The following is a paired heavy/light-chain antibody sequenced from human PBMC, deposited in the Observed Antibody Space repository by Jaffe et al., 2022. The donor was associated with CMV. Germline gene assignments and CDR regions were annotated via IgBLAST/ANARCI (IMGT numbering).Heavy chain of an antibody. D-gene: IGHD6-6*01. CDR3: ASDLRLPPNY. Sequence: EVHLVESGGGLVQPGGSLRLSCAASGFTFSSYWMKWVRQAPGKGLVWVSHINPDGSITNYADSVKGRFTVSRDNAKNTQYLQMHSLRTEDTAIYYCASDLRLPPNYWGQGALVTVSS. V-gene: IGHV3-74*01. CDR2: INPDGSIT. J-gene: IGHJ4*02. CDR1: GFTFSSYW.
Light chain of an antibody. Sequence: QSALTQPASVSGSPGQSITISCTGTSSDVGAYNSVSWFQQHPGKAPKLMIYEVNNRPSGISNRFSGSKSGNTASLTISGLQAEDEADYYCTSFTRSSTWVFGGGTRLTVL. J-gene: IGLJ3*02. CDR3: TSFTRSSTWV. CDR1: SSDVGAYNS. CDR2: EVN. V-gene: IGLV2-14*03.